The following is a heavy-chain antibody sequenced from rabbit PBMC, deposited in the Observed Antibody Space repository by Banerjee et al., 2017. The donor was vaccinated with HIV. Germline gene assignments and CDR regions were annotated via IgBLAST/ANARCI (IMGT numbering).Heavy chain of an antibody. CDR3: ARGLDWHSGWPLNL. CDR1: GFSFSSYCY. D-gene: IGHD4-1*01. CDR2: IYAGSSGST. V-gene: IGHV1S40*01. J-gene: IGHJ4*01. Sequence: QSLEESGGDLVKPGASLTLTCTASGFSFSSYCYMCWVRQAPGKGLEWIACIYAGSSGSTYYASWVTSRFTISKTSSTTVDLKMTSLTAADTATYFCARGLDWHSGWPLNLWGQGTLITVS.